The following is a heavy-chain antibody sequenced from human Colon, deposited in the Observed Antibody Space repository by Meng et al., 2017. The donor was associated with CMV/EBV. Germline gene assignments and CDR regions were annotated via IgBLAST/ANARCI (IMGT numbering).Heavy chain of an antibody. V-gene: IGHV3-74*01. CDR3: TSDTFGREDS. CDR2: INPDGSDT. D-gene: IGHD3-16*01. CDR1: GFTFSSYW. Sequence: GGSLRLSCVASGFTFSSYWMHWVRQAPGKGLVWVSRINPDGSDTSYADSVKGRFTISRDNAKNTLFLQINSLRAEDTAVYYCTSDTFGREDSWGQGTLVTVSS. J-gene: IGHJ4*02.